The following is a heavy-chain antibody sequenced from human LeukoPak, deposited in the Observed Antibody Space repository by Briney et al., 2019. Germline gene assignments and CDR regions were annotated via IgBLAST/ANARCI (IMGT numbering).Heavy chain of an antibody. CDR2: TTSSGGST. D-gene: IGHD3-16*01. J-gene: IGHJ4*02. CDR3: AKVRSDFGGRGYFDS. Sequence: PGGSLRLSCAASRFTFSSYAVSWVRQAPGKGLEWVSFTTSSGGSTFYADSVKGRFTISRDNSKNTLYLQMNSLRDEDTAVYYCAKVRSDFGGRGYFDSWGQGTLVTVSS. CDR1: RFTFSSYA. V-gene: IGHV3-23*01.